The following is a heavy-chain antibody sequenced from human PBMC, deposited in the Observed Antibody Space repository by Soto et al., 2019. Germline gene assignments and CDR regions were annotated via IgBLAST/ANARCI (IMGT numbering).Heavy chain of an antibody. CDR1: GFTFSSYS. J-gene: IGHJ3*02. CDR2: ISSSSSYI. V-gene: IGHV3-21*01. Sequence: PGGSLRLSCAASGFTFSSYSMNCVRQAPGKGLEWVSSISSSSSYIYYADSVKGRFTISRDNAKNSLYLQMNSLRAEDTAVYYCARSDYDILTGYYIGGGDAFDIWGQGTMVTVSS. D-gene: IGHD3-9*01. CDR3: ARSDYDILTGYYIGGGDAFDI.